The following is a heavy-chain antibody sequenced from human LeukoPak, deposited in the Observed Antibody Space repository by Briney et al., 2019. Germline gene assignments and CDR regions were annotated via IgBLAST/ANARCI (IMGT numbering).Heavy chain of an antibody. CDR2: IYPGDSDT. CDR3: ALTSAGGAGFDY. J-gene: IGHJ4*02. V-gene: IGHV5-51*01. CDR1: EYNFASYW. D-gene: IGHD4/OR15-4a*01. Sequence: GESLKISCKGSEYNFASYWIGWVRQMPGKGLELMGIIYPGDSDTRYNPSFQGQVTISADKSISTAYLLWSSMKASDTAMYYCALTSAGGAGFDYWGQGTLVTVSS.